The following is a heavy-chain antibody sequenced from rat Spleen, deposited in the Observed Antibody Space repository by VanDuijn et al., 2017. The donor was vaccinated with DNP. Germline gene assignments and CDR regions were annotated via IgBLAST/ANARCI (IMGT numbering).Heavy chain of an antibody. CDR3: ARGVYYYSETYWYFDF. J-gene: IGHJ1*01. D-gene: IGHD1-1*01. Sequence: EVHLEQSGGGLVQPGGSLRLSCVVSGFTFSDYHMAWVRQTPTMGLEWVASISSDGGSTYYPDSVKGRFTISRDYATPTLYLQMNSLRSEDTATYYCARGVYYYSETYWYFDFWGPGTMVTVSS. CDR1: GFTFSDYH. V-gene: IGHV5-22*01. CDR2: ISSDGGST.